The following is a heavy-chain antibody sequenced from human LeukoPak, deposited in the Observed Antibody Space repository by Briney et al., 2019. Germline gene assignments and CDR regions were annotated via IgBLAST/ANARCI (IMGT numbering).Heavy chain of an antibody. J-gene: IGHJ4*02. D-gene: IGHD3-22*01. V-gene: IGHV4-4*07. CDR3: ARAGDSSGYGYYFDY. CDR2: IYTSGST. Sequence: SETLSLTCTVSGGSISSYFWTWIRQPAGKGLEWIGRIYTSGSTNYNPSLKSRVTMSVDTSKNQFSLKLSSVTAADTAVYYCARAGDSSGYGYYFDYWGQGTLVTVSS. CDR1: GGSISSYF.